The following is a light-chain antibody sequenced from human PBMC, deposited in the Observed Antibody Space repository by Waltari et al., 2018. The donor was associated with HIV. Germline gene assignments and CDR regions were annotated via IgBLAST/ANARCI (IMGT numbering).Light chain of an antibody. V-gene: IGLV2-14*01. Sequence: QSALTQPASVSGSPGQSITISCTGINVDVGAFKFVSWYQRHPGKAPKLIIYEVHNRPSGVSDRFSGSKSGNSASLTISGLQTADEADYYCTSYTSGSVLFGGGTNLTVL. CDR1: NVDVGAFKF. J-gene: IGLJ2*01. CDR2: EVH. CDR3: TSYTSGSVL.